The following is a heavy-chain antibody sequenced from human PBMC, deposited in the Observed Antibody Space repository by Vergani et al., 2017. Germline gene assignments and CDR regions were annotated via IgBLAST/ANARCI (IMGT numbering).Heavy chain of an antibody. J-gene: IGHJ4*02. CDR2: ISWNSGSI. CDR1: GFTFDDYA. Sequence: EVQLVESGGGLVQPGRSLRLSCAASGFTFDDYAMHWVRQAPGKGPEWVSGISWNSGSIGYADSVKGRFTISRDNAKNSLYLQMNSLRAEDTALYYCAKDRYRPGKVVPAASTTFYYFDYWGQGTLVTVSS. D-gene: IGHD2-2*01. CDR3: AKDRYRPGKVVPAASTTFYYFDY. V-gene: IGHV3-9*01.